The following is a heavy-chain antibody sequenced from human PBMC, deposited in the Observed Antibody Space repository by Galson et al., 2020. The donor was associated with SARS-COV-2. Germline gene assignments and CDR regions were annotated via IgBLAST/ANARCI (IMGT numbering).Heavy chain of an antibody. D-gene: IGHD3-10*01. CDR3: ARLGMREARSSGNYYNEYYYYYYYMDV. V-gene: IGHV3-11*01. Sequence: GGSLRLSCAASGFTFSDYYMSWISQAPGKGLEWVSYISSSGSTIYYADSVKGRFTISRDNAKNSLYLQMNSLRAEDTAVYYCARLGMREARSSGNYYNEYYYYYYYMDVWGKGTTVTVSS. J-gene: IGHJ6*03. CDR2: ISSSGSTI. CDR1: GFTFSDYY.